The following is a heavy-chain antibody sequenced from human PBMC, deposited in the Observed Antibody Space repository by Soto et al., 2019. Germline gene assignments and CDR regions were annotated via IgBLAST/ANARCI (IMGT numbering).Heavy chain of an antibody. J-gene: IGHJ4*02. Sequence: GSGPTLVNPTQTLTLTCTFSGFSLSTSGVGVGWIRQPPGKALEWLALIYWDDYKRYSTSLKSRLTITKDTSKNQVVLTMTNMDPVDTATYYCAHRSSLDFDYWGQGTLVTVSS. V-gene: IGHV2-5*02. CDR2: IYWDDYK. CDR3: AHRSSLDFDY. CDR1: GFSLSTSGVG. D-gene: IGHD6-13*01.